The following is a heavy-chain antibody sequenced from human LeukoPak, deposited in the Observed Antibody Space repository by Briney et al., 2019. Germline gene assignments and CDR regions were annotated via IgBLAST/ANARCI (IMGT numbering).Heavy chain of an antibody. V-gene: IGHV4-30-2*01. CDR1: GGSISSGGYS. CDR3: ARGVAPYDYVWGSYHPFDY. Sequence: SETLSLTCAVSGGSISSGGYSWSWIRQPPGKGLEWIGYIYHSGSTYYNPSLKSRVTISVDRSKNQFSLKLSSVTAADTAVYYCARGVAPYDYVWGSYHPFDYWGQGTLVTVSS. D-gene: IGHD3-16*02. J-gene: IGHJ4*02. CDR2: IYHSGST.